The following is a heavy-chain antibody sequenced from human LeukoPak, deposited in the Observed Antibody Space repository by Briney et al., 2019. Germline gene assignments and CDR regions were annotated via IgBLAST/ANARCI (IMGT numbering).Heavy chain of an antibody. V-gene: IGHV3-11*01. CDR2: ISSSGSTI. D-gene: IGHD3-22*01. J-gene: IGHJ4*02. Sequence: GGSLRLSCAASGFTFSDYYMSWIRQAPGKGLEWVSYISSSGSTIYYADSVKGRFTISRDNAKNSLYLQMNSLRAEDTAVYYCARPRYYYDSSGPAANPYYFDYWGQGTLVTVSS. CDR3: ARPRYYYDSSGPAANPYYFDY. CDR1: GFTFSDYY.